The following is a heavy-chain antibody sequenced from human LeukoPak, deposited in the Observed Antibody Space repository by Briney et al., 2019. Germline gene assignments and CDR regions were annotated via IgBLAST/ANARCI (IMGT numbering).Heavy chain of an antibody. D-gene: IGHD3-22*01. J-gene: IGHJ4*02. CDR3: ARCRHYYDTRFDY. CDR1: GGSFSGYY. V-gene: IGHV4-34*01. Sequence: SETLSLTCAVYGGSFSGYYWSWIRQPPGKGLEWIGEINHSGSTNYNPSLKSRVTISVDTSKNQFSLKLSSVTAADTAVYYCARCRHYYDTRFDYWGQGTLVTVSS. CDR2: INHSGST.